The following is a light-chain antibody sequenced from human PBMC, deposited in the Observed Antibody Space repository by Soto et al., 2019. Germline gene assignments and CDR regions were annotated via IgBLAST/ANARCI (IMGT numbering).Light chain of an antibody. CDR2: DVS. V-gene: IGLV2-11*01. Sequence: QSALTQPRSVSGSPGQSVTISCTGTSSDVGAYNYVSWYQQHTGKAPKFMIYDVSKRPSGVPDRCSGSKSGNTASLTISGLQAEDAADYYCCSYAGIYSYVFGAWTKVTVL. J-gene: IGLJ1*01. CDR3: CSYAGIYSYV. CDR1: SSDVGAYNY.